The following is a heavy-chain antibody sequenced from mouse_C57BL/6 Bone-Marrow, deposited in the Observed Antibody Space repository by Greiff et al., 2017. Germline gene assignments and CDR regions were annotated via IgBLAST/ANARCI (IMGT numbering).Heavy chain of an antibody. V-gene: IGHV10-1*01. CDR3: VRPYDGYDAMDY. CDR1: GFSFNTYA. Sequence: EVKLVESGGGLVQPKGSLKLSCAASGFSFNTYAMNWVRQAPGKGLEWVARIRSKSNNYATYYADSVKDRFTISRDDSESMLYLQMNNLKTEDTDMYYCVRPYDGYDAMDYWGQGTSVTVSS. CDR2: IRSKSNNYAT. J-gene: IGHJ4*01. D-gene: IGHD2-3*01.